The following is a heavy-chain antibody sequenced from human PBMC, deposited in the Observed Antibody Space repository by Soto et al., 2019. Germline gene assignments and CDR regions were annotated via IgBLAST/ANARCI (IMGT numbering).Heavy chain of an antibody. J-gene: IGHJ6*02. CDR3: RAGYYYGMDV. V-gene: IGHV4-39*01. Sequence: PSETLSLTCTVSGGSISSSSYYWGWIRQPPGKGLEWIVSIYYSGSTYYNPSLKSRVTISVDTSKNQFSLKLSSVTAADTAVYYCRAGYYYGMDVWGQGTTVTVSS. CDR1: GGSISSSSYY. CDR2: IYYSGST.